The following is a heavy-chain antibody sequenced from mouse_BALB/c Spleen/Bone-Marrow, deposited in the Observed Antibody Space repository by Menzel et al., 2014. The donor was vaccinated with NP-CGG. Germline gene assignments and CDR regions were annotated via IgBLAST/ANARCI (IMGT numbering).Heavy chain of an antibody. J-gene: IGHJ2*01. CDR3: ARYDYGVYFDY. D-gene: IGHD2-4*01. Sequence: VQLKESGAELVKPGASVKLSCTASGFNIKDTYMHWVKQRPEQGLEWIGRIDPGNGNTKYDPKFQGKATITADTSSNTAYLQLSSLTSEDTAVYYCARYDYGVYFDYWGQGTTLTVSS. CDR1: GFNIKDTY. CDR2: IDPGNGNT. V-gene: IGHV14-3*02.